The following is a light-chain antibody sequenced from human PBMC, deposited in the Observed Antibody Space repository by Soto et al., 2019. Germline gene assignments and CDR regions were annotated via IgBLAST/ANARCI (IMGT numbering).Light chain of an antibody. J-gene: IGKJ1*01. CDR3: QQYTDWPLT. V-gene: IGKV1-5*03. CDR1: QRIDTW. Sequence: DIQMTQSPSILSPSVGDKVTITCRASQRIDTWLAWYQQKPGTAPKLLIYKATTLQSGVPSRFSGSGSGTEFTLTISRLQPEDFAVYYCQQYTDWPLTFGQGTKVDIK. CDR2: KAT.